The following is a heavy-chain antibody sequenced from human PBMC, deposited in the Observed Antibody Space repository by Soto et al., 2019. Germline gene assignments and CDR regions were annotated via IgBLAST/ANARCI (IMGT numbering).Heavy chain of an antibody. D-gene: IGHD3-10*02. CDR2: INSDGSST. J-gene: IGHJ6*02. Sequence: GGSLRLSCAASGFTFSSYWMHWVRQAPGKGLVWVSRINSDGSSTSYADSVKGRFTISRDNAKSTLYLQMNSLRAEDTAVYYCARMFRYYGMDVWGQGTTVTVSS. CDR1: GFTFSSYW. CDR3: ARMFRYYGMDV. V-gene: IGHV3-74*01.